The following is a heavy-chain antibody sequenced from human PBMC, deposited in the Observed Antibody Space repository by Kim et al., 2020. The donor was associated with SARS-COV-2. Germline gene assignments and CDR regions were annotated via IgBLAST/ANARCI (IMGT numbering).Heavy chain of an antibody. Sequence: SETLSLTCTVSGGSISSSSYYWGWIRQPPGKGLEWIGSIYYSGSTYYNPSLKSRVTISVDTSKNQFSLKLSSVTAADTAVDYCARWGYGDYPKFDYWGQGTLVTVSS. CDR2: IYYSGST. V-gene: IGHV4-39*01. J-gene: IGHJ4*02. CDR1: GGSISSSSYY. CDR3: ARWGYGDYPKFDY. D-gene: IGHD4-17*01.